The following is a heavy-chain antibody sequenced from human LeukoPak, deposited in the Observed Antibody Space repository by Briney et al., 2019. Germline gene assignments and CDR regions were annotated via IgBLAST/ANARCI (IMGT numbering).Heavy chain of an antibody. CDR2: IYHSGST. Sequence: PSETLSLTCAVSGGSISSGGYSWSSIRQPPGKGLEWIGYIYHSGSTYYNPSLKSRVTISVDRSKNQFSLKLSSVTAADTAVYYCARGVKDSKSWYCSGGSCYTRRFDYWGQGTLVTVSS. CDR1: GGSISSGGYS. J-gene: IGHJ4*02. V-gene: IGHV4-30-2*01. CDR3: ARGVKDSKSWYCSGGSCYTRRFDY. D-gene: IGHD2-15*01.